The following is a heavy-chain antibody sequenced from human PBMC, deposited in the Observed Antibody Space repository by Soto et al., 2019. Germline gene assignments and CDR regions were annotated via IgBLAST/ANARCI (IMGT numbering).Heavy chain of an antibody. D-gene: IGHD6-6*01. J-gene: IGHJ6*02. V-gene: IGHV1-18*04. CDR1: GYTFTSYG. CDR3: ARAVEYSSLNDPDGYYYYYGMDV. CDR2: ISAYNGNT. Sequence: ASVKVSCKASGYTFTSYGISWVRQAPGQGLEWMGWISAYNGNTNYAQKLQGRVTMTTDTSTSTAYMELRSLRSDDTAVYYCARAVEYSSLNDPDGYYYYYGMDVWGQGTTVTVSS.